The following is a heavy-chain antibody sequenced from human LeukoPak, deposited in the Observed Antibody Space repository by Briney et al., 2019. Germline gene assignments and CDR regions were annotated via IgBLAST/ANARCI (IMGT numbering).Heavy chain of an antibody. CDR2: ISAYNGNT. CDR3: ARDVTIVVVPAKPQDAFDI. D-gene: IGHD2-2*01. Sequence: ASVKVSCKASGYTFTSYGISWVRQAPGQGLEWMGWISAYNGNTNYAQKFQGRVTMTTDTSTSTAYMELRSLRSDDTAVYYCARDVTIVVVPAKPQDAFDIWGQGTMVTVSS. J-gene: IGHJ3*02. V-gene: IGHV1-18*01. CDR1: GYTFTSYG.